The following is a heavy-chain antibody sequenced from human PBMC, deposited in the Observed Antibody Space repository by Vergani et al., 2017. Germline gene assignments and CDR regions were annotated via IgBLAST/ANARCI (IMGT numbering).Heavy chain of an antibody. CDR1: GFTFSSYA. V-gene: IGHV3-23*03. D-gene: IGHD5-18*01. CDR3: AKGIGGYSYGSGYYYYMDV. J-gene: IGHJ6*03. CDR2: IYSGGSST. Sequence: EVQLLESGGGLVQPGGSLRLSCAASGFTFSSYAMSWVRQAPGKGLEWVSVIYSGGSSTYYADSVKGRFTISRDNSKNTLYLQMNSLRAEDTAVYYCAKGIGGYSYGSGYYYYMDVWGKGP.